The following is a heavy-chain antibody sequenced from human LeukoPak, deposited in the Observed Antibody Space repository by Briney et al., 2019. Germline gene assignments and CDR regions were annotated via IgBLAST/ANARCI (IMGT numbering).Heavy chain of an antibody. CDR2: ISSSGSTI. CDR3: AKSFRHGEYGSGRPNWFDP. V-gene: IGHV3-11*01. Sequence: PGGSLRLSCAASGFTFSDYYMSWIRQAPGKGLEWVSYISSSGSTIYCADSVKGRFTISRDNAKNSLYLQMNSLRAEDTAVYYCAKSFRHGEYGSGRPNWFDPWGQGTLVTVSS. D-gene: IGHD3-10*01. CDR1: GFTFSDYY. J-gene: IGHJ5*02.